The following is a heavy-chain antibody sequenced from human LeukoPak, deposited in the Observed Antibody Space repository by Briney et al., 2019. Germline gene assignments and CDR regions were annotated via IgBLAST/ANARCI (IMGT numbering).Heavy chain of an antibody. CDR3: ARGYYGSGSYPSLGY. V-gene: IGHV1-3*01. D-gene: IGHD3-10*01. CDR2: INAGNGNT. Sequence: ASVKVSCKASGYTFTSYAMHWVRQAPGQRLEWMGWINAGNGNTKYSQKFQGRVTITRDTSASTAYMELSSLRSEDTAVYYCARGYYGSGSYPSLGYWGQGTLVTVSS. J-gene: IGHJ4*02. CDR1: GYTFTSYA.